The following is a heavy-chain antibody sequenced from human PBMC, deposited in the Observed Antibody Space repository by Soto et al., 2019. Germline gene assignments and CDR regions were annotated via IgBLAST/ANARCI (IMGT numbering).Heavy chain of an antibody. D-gene: IGHD3-3*01. CDR1: GDSISSSTYY. J-gene: IGHJ5*02. Sequence: SETLSLTCTVSGDSISSSTYYWGWIRQPPGKGLEWIGSISYSGSTYYSPSLKSRVTISVDTSKNQFSLRLSSVTAADTAVYSCARLISGITIFGAKNWFDPWGQGTLVTVSS. CDR2: ISYSGST. V-gene: IGHV4-39*01. CDR3: ARLISGITIFGAKNWFDP.